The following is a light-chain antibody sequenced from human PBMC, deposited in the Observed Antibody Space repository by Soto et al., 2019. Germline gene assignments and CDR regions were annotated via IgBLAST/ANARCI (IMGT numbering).Light chain of an antibody. CDR3: AAWDDRLDVYV. V-gene: IGLV1-44*01. J-gene: IGLJ1*01. CDR1: SSNIGSNT. CDR2: STS. Sequence: QSVLTQPPSASGTPGQIVAISCSGSSSNIGSNTVTWYQQLPGTAPKLLIYSTSHRSSGVPGRCSGSKSGASASLSTSGLQSEDEADYYCAAWDDRLDVYVFGTGTKLTVL.